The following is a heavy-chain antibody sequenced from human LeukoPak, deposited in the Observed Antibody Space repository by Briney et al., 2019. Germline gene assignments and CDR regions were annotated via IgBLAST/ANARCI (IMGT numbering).Heavy chain of an antibody. CDR2: IKQDGSEM. D-gene: IGHD1-7*01. J-gene: IGHJ3*02. CDR1: GFTFSDYW. CDR3: ARPRDRENYWRAFDI. Sequence: GGSLRLSCAASGFTFSDYWMTWVRQAPGTGLEWVANIKQDGSEMHYEDSVKGRFTISRDNAKNSLHLQMNSLRADDTAVYYCARPRDRENYWRAFDIWGQGTMVTVSS. V-gene: IGHV3-7*03.